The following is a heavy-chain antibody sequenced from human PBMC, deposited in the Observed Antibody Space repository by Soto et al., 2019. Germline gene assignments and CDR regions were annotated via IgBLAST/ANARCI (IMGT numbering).Heavy chain of an antibody. Sequence: GGSLRLSCAGSGFTFSNYAMTWVRQAPGKGLEWLSYIDGDGGTTNYADSVKGRFTISRDNAKNTLYLQMNSLRAEDTAVYYCAKVAYCGGDCYSPMFDYWGQGTLVTVSS. CDR2: IDGDGGTT. CDR3: AKVAYCGGDCYSPMFDY. D-gene: IGHD2-21*02. J-gene: IGHJ4*02. V-gene: IGHV3-23*01. CDR1: GFTFSNYA.